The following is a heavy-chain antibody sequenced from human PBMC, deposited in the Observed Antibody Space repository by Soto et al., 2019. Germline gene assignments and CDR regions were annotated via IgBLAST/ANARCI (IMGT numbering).Heavy chain of an antibody. CDR1: GYTLTELS. CDR3: ATAQTPALSGLRFLEWLLYRYFDY. J-gene: IGHJ4*02. Sequence: GASVKVSCKVSGYTLTELSMHWVRQAPGKGLEWMGGFDPEDGETIYAQKFQGRVTMTEDTSTDTAYMELSSLRSEDTAVYYCATAQTPALSGLRFLEWLLYRYFDYWGQGTLVTVSS. D-gene: IGHD3-3*01. V-gene: IGHV1-24*01. CDR2: FDPEDGET.